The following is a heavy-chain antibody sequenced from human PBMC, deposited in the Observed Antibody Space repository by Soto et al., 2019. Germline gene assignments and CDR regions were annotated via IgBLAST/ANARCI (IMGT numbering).Heavy chain of an antibody. CDR1: GGSISSYY. D-gene: IGHD3-16*02. V-gene: IGHV4-59*01. J-gene: IGHJ4*02. Sequence: TCTVSGGSISSYYWSWIRQPPGKGLEWIGYIYYSGSTNYNPSLKSRVTISVDTSKNQFSLKLSSVTAADTAVYYCAREHRRYFDYWGQGTLVTVSS. CDR3: AREHRRYFDY. CDR2: IYYSGST.